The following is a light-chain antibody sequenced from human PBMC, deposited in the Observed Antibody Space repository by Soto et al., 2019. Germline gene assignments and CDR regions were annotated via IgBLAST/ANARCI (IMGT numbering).Light chain of an antibody. Sequence: QSALTQPASVSGSPGQSITISCSGTTSDVGGYNLVSWYQQHTAKAPKLLIYEGTQRPSDIPDRFSGSKSGNTASLTVSGLQADDEADYYCRSYAGNSNWVFGGGTQLTVL. V-gene: IGLV2-14*02. CDR2: EGT. CDR1: TSDVGGYNL. CDR3: RSYAGNSNWV. J-gene: IGLJ3*02.